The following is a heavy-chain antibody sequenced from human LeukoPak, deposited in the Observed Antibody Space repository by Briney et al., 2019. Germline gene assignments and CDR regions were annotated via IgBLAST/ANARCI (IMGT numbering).Heavy chain of an antibody. J-gene: IGHJ4*02. V-gene: IGHV3-7*01. CDR2: LKQDGNEK. Sequence: PGGSLRLSCEASGFTFSDYWMTWVRQAPGKGLEWVANLKQDGNEKHYVASVQGRFTISRDNAKNSVYLQMNSLRAEDTAVYYCARGGTRIASPFDYCGQGTLVTVSS. D-gene: IGHD3-3*02. CDR3: ARGGTRIASPFDY. CDR1: GFTFSDYW.